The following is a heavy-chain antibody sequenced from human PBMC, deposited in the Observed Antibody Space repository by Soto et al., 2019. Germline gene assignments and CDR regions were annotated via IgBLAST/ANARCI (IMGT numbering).Heavy chain of an antibody. D-gene: IGHD4-17*01. Sequence: QDQLVQSGAEVKKPGSSVKVSCKAFGGPFSSHTFSWVRQAPGQGLEWMGRIIPALGTTTYAQKFQGRVTITADESVTTVYMELNSLRTEYTAVYYCARPDFGDYWYFDLWGRATLVTVSS. CDR2: IIPALGTT. V-gene: IGHV1-69*08. CDR3: ARPDFGDYWYFDL. J-gene: IGHJ2*01. CDR1: GGPFSSHT.